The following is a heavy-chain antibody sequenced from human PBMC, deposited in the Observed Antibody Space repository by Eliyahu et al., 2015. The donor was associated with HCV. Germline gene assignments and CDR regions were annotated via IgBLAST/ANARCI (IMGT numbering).Heavy chain of an antibody. CDR1: GGSISSSSYY. V-gene: IGHV4-39*01. Sequence: QLQLQESGPGLVKPSETLSLTCTVSGGSISSSSYYWGWIRQPPGKGLXWIGSIYYSGSTYYNPSLKSRVTISVDTSKNQFSLKLSSVTAADTAVYYCARRCITMVRGVILMGGFDPWGQGTLVTVSS. CDR3: ARRCITMVRGVILMGGFDP. J-gene: IGHJ5*02. D-gene: IGHD3-10*01. CDR2: IYYSGST.